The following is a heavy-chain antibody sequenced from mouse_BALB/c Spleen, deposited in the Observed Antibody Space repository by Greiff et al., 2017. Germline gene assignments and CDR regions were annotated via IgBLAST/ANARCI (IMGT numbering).Heavy chain of an antibody. Sequence: VQLQESGPGLVAPSQSLSITCTVSGFSLTSYGVHWVRQPPGKGLEWLGVIWAGGSTNYNSALLSRLSISKDNAKSQVILKMNSLQTDDTAMYYCARDRVITTATGAMDYWGQGTSVTVSS. CDR1: GFSLTSYG. V-gene: IGHV2-9*02. D-gene: IGHD1-2*01. J-gene: IGHJ4*01. CDR2: IWAGGST. CDR3: ARDRVITTATGAMDY.